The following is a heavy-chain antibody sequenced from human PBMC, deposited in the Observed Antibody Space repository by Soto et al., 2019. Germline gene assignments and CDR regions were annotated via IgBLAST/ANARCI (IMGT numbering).Heavy chain of an antibody. CDR2: ISVYNGNT. J-gene: IGHJ4*02. Sequence: GASVQVSCKSSCYSFPRYGSSWVRQAPGQGLEWMGWISVYNGNTNYAQKLQGRVTMTTDTSTSTAYMELRSLRSDDTAVYYCARDRGAAADFDYWGQGTLVTVSS. CDR3: ARDRGAAADFDY. D-gene: IGHD6-13*01. V-gene: IGHV1-18*04. CDR1: CYSFPRYG.